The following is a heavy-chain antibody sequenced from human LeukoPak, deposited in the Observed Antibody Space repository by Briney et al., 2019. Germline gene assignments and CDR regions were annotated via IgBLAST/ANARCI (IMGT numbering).Heavy chain of an antibody. V-gene: IGHV4-34*12. CDR2: IIHSGRT. Sequence: SETLSLTCNVYGGSFSGYYWTWIRQSPGMGLEWIGEIIHSGRTNYNPSLTSRLTISVDTSKNQFSLEPSSVNAADTAVYYCARRILVTVYAAFDYWGQGTLVTVSS. J-gene: IGHJ4*02. D-gene: IGHD2-8*01. CDR3: ARRILVTVYAAFDY. CDR1: GGSFSGYY.